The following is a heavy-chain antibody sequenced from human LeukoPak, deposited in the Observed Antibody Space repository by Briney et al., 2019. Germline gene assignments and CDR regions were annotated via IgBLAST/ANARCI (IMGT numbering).Heavy chain of an antibody. CDR3: ARECPYDFWSGYYREGHYFDY. J-gene: IGHJ4*02. Sequence: SETLSLTCTVSGGSIGSYYWSWIRQPPGKGLEWIGYIYYGGNTDHNPSLKSRVSISVDTSKNQVSLRLSSVTAADTAVYYCARECPYDFWSGYYREGHYFDYRGQGTLVTVSS. CDR1: GGSIGSYY. V-gene: IGHV4-59*12. CDR2: IYYGGNT. D-gene: IGHD3-3*01.